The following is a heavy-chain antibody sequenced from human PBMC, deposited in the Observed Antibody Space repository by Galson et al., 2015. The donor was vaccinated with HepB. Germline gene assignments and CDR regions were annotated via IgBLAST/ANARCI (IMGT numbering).Heavy chain of an antibody. CDR3: ARDPDAGEKMIVVWGYFDY. V-gene: IGHV1-46*01. CDR1: GYTFTSYY. J-gene: IGHJ4*02. CDR2: INPSGGST. D-gene: IGHD3-22*01. Sequence: SVKVSCKASGYTFTSYYMHWVRQAPGQGLEWMGIINPSGGSTSYAQKFQGRVTMTRDTSTSTVYMELSSLRSEDTAVYYCARDPDAGEKMIVVWGYFDYWGQGTLVTVSS.